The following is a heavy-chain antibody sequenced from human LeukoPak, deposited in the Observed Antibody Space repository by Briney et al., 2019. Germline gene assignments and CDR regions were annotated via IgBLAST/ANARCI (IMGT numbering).Heavy chain of an antibody. J-gene: IGHJ4*02. Sequence: ASVKVSCKASGYTFTGYYMHWVRQAPGQGLEYMGRINPNSGGTNYAQKFQGRVTMTRDTSISTAYMELSRLRSDDTAMYYCARDLWVKDWGYLDYWGQGTLVTASS. CDR2: INPNSGGT. V-gene: IGHV1-2*06. D-gene: IGHD7-27*01. CDR1: GYTFTGYY. CDR3: ARDLWVKDWGYLDY.